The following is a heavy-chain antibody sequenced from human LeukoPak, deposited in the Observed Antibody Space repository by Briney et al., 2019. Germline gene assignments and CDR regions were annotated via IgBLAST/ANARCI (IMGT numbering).Heavy chain of an antibody. CDR1: GGTFSSYA. V-gene: IGHV1-69*13. CDR3: ARTNAGYYYYMDV. J-gene: IGHJ6*03. CDR2: IIPIFGTA. Sequence: SVKVSCKASGGTFSSYAISWVRQAPGQGLEWMGGIIPIFGTAKYAQKFQGRVTITADESTSTAYMELSSLRSDDTAVYYCARTNAGYYYYMDVWGKGTTVTISS.